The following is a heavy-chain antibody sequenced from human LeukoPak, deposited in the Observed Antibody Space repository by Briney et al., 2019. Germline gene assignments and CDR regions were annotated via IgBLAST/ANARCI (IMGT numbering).Heavy chain of an antibody. D-gene: IGHD3-16*01. CDR3: ARSGSRGRSYDDAFDI. Sequence: ASVKVSCKASGYTFIDYYIHWVRQPPGQGLEWLGWINPNSGGTNYAQTVQGRVNLIRETSINTAYMELSRLTSDDTALYYCARSGSRGRSYDDAFDIWGQGTMVTVSS. V-gene: IGHV1-2*02. J-gene: IGHJ3*02. CDR2: INPNSGGT. CDR1: GYTFIDYY.